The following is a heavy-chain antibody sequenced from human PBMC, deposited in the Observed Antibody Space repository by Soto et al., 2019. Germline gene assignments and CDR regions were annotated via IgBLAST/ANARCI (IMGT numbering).Heavy chain of an antibody. Sequence: GGSLRLSCAASGFTFDDYAMHWVRQAPGKGLEWVSGISWNSGSIGYADSVKGRFTISRDNAKNSLYLQMNSLRAEDTALYYCAKDFGIIMVRGVIPYGMDVWGQGTMVTVSS. CDR3: AKDFGIIMVRGVIPYGMDV. J-gene: IGHJ6*02. CDR2: ISWNSGSI. V-gene: IGHV3-9*01. D-gene: IGHD3-10*01. CDR1: GFTFDDYA.